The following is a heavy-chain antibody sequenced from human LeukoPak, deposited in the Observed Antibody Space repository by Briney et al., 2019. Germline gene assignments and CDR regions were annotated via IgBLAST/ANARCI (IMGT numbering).Heavy chain of an antibody. V-gene: IGHV3-30*18. D-gene: IGHD5-18*01. CDR3: AKGIQLWWTFDY. Sequence: GGSLRLSCAASGFTFSSYGMHWVRQAPGKGLEWVAVISYDGSIKYYADSVKGRFTISRDNSKNTLYLQMNSLRAEDTAVYYCAKGIQLWWTFDYWGQGTLVTVSS. CDR1: GFTFSSYG. CDR2: ISYDGSIK. J-gene: IGHJ4*02.